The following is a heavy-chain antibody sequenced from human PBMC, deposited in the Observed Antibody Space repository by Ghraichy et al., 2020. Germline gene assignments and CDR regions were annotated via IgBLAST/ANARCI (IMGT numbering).Heavy chain of an antibody. CDR1: GFTFGDFA. Sequence: GGSLRLSCTASGFTFGDFAMSWVRQAPGKGLEWVGFIRNKAYGGTTEYAASVKDRFTISRDDSKSIAYLQMNSLKTEDTAVYYCTRVITGMSVYYFDYWGQGTLVTVSS. CDR3: TRVITGMSVYYFDY. CDR2: IRNKAYGGTT. V-gene: IGHV3-49*04. J-gene: IGHJ4*02. D-gene: IGHD1-20*01.